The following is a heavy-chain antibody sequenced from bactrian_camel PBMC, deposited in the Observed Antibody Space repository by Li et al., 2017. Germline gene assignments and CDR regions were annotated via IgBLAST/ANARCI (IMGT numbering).Heavy chain of an antibody. J-gene: IGHJ4*01. CDR2: IESGASRT. D-gene: IGHD1*01. CDR3: ATECLGFRGQYKG. Sequence: HVQLVESGGGSVQAGGSLTLSCAYSGYTYRSYCMGWFRQAPGKEREGVAAIESGASRTSYADSVQGRFTISQDNAKNTLDLQMNALNPEDTAVYYCATECLGFRGQYKGWSQGTQVTVS. V-gene: IGHV3S26*01. CDR1: GYTYRSYC.